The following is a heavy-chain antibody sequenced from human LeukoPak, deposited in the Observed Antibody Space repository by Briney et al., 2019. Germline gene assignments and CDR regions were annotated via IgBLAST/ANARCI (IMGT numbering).Heavy chain of an antibody. CDR3: ARSTAMAVYYYYMDV. CDR2: IYTSGST. Sequence: PSETLSLTCTVSGGSISSGGYYWSWIRQPAGKGLEWIGRIYTSGSTNYNPSLKSRVTISVDTSKNQFSLKLSSVTAADTAVYYCARSTAMAVYYYYMDVWGKGTTVTVSS. CDR1: GGSISSGGYY. D-gene: IGHD5-18*01. V-gene: IGHV4-61*02. J-gene: IGHJ6*03.